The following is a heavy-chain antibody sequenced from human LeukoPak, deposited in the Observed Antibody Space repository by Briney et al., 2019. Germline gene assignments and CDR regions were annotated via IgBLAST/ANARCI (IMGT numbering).Heavy chain of an antibody. J-gene: IGHJ4*02. D-gene: IGHD3-16*01. CDR2: ISWNSGSI. CDR1: GFTFDDYA. CDR3: AKDTPGGGLFDY. V-gene: IGHV3-9*01. Sequence: GGSLRLSCAASGFTFDDYAMHWVRQAPGKGLEWVSGISWNSGSIGYADSVKGRFTISRDNAKNSLYLQMNSLRAEDTALYYCAKDTPGGGLFDYWGQGTLVTVSS.